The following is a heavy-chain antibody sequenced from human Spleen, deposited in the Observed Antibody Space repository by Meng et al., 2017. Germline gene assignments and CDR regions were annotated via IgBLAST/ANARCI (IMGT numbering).Heavy chain of an antibody. Sequence: SETLSLTCTVSGGSISSSSYYWGWIRQPPGKGLEWIGSIYYSGSTYYNPALKSRVTISVDTSKNQLPLKLSSVTAADTAVYYGARSRITMIVVVMNWGQGTLVTVSS. CDR3: ARSRITMIVVVMN. CDR1: GGSISSSSYY. V-gene: IGHV4-39*06. CDR2: IYYSGST. J-gene: IGHJ4*02. D-gene: IGHD3-22*01.